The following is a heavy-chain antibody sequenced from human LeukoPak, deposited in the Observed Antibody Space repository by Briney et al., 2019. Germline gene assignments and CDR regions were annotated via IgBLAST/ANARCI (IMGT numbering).Heavy chain of an antibody. CDR2: ISGSGGST. CDR3: AKDHSRLLWFGDDAFDI. D-gene: IGHD3-10*01. V-gene: IGHV3-23*01. J-gene: IGHJ3*02. CDR1: GFAFGSYA. Sequence: PGGSLRLSCTASGFAFGSYAMYWVRQAPGKGLEWVSAISGSGGSTYYADSVKGRFTISRDNSKNTLYLQMNSLRAEDTAVYYCAKDHSRLLWFGDDAFDIWGQGTMVTVSS.